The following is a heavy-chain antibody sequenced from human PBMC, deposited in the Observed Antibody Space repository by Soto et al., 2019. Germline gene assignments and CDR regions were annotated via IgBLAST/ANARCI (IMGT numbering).Heavy chain of an antibody. CDR1: GYTFTHHG. V-gene: IGHV1-18*01. J-gene: IGHJ4*02. Sequence: QVQLVQSGTEVKKPGASVKVSCMASGYTFTHHGISWVRQATGQGPEWMGWISCYNGDTKYAQNVQGRVTLTTDTSATTAYMELRSLRPDDTAVYYCARDPSNTSGRYQFFDFWGQGTLVAVSS. D-gene: IGHD2-15*01. CDR3: ARDPSNTSGRYQFFDF. CDR2: ISCYNGDT.